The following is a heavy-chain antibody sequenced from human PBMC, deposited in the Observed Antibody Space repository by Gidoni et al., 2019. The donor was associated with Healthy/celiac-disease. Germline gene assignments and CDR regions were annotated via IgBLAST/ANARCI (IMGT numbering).Heavy chain of an antibody. J-gene: IGHJ6*02. CDR3: TRGCSGGSCYYYYYGMDV. D-gene: IGHD2-15*01. V-gene: IGHV3-49*05. CDR1: GFTFGDYA. Sequence: EVQLVESGGGLVKPGRSLRLSCTASGFTFGDYAMRWFRQAPGKGLEWVGFIRSKAYGGTTEYAASVKGRFTISRDDSKSIAYLQMNSLKTEDTAVYYCTRGCSGGSCYYYYYGMDVWGQGTTVTVSS. CDR2: IRSKAYGGTT.